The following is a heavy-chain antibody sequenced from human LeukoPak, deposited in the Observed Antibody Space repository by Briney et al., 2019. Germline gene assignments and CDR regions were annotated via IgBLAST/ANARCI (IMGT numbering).Heavy chain of an antibody. D-gene: IGHD6-13*01. CDR2: INHSGST. Sequence: SETLSLTCAVYGGSFSGYYWSWIRQPPGKGLEWIGEINHSGSTNYNPSLKSRVTISVDTSKNQLSLKLSSVTAADTAVYYCARGYPAAETRDFDYWGQGTLVTVSS. CDR3: ARGYPAAETRDFDY. J-gene: IGHJ4*02. CDR1: GGSFSGYY. V-gene: IGHV4-34*01.